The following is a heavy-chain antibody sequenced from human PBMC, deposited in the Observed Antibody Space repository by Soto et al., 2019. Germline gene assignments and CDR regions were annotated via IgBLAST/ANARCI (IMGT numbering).Heavy chain of an antibody. D-gene: IGHD2-15*01. CDR2: IDPSDSYT. CDR1: AHKFTTYR. V-gene: IGHV5-10-1*01. J-gene: IGHJ6*02. CDR3: AGMPSISWYWGDQYYSLVV. Sequence: EALKISCKDSAHKFTTYRICWVRQKPGKGLEWMGRIDPSDSYTNYSPSFQGHVAISVDKATSTAYLEWRSLKASDTATYYCAGMPSISWYWGDQYYSLVVRGQGISVSVFS.